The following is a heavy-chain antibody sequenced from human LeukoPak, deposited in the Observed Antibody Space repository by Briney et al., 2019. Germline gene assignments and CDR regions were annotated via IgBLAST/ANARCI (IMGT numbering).Heavy chain of an antibody. D-gene: IGHD2-2*01. V-gene: IGHV4-39*01. CDR3: ARLSQMSVVPAAMNYMDV. CDR2: IYYSGST. Sequence: PSETLSLTCTVSGGSISSSSYYWGWIRQPPGKGLEWIGSIYYSGSTYYNPSLKSRVTISVDTSKNQFSLKLSSVTAADTAVYYCARLSQMSVVPAAMNYMDVWGKGTTVTVSS. J-gene: IGHJ6*03. CDR1: GGSISSSSYY.